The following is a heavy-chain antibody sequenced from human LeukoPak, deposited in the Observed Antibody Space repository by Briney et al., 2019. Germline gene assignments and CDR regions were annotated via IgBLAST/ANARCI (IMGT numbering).Heavy chain of an antibody. J-gene: IGHJ6*02. V-gene: IGHV1-69*02. CDR1: GGTFSSYT. D-gene: IGHD3-3*01. CDR3: ARNGIFGVASGVGMDV. CDR2: IIPILGIA. Sequence: APVKVSCKASGGTFSSYTISWVRQAPGQGLEWMGRIIPILGIANYAQKFQGRVTITADKSTSTAYMELSGLRSEDTAVYYCARNGIFGVASGVGMDVWGQGTTVTVSS.